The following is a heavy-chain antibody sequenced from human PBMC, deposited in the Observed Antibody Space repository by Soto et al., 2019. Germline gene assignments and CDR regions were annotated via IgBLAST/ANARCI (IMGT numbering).Heavy chain of an antibody. CDR2: MNAGNGDT. Sequence: GASVKVSCKASGYTFTNYAIHWVRQAPGHGLEWMGWMNAGNGDTKSSQKFQGRVTITRDTSASTAYMELSSLTSDDTAVYFCARGVGQFDYWGLGTLVTVSS. CDR1: GYTFTNYA. V-gene: IGHV1-3*01. J-gene: IGHJ4*02. D-gene: IGHD3-10*01. CDR3: ARGVGQFDY.